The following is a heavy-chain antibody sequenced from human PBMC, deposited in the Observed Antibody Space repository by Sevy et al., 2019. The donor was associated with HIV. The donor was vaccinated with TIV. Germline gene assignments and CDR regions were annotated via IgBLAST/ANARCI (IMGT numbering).Heavy chain of an antibody. Sequence: GGSLRLSCAASGFIFSGYGMHWVRQAPGRGLEWVSFISFDGNKKYYAEFVKGRFTISKDTSKNTLFLEMNSLGAEDTAVYFCAEEERGFCEDKTGYYADGPSVDYWGQGTLVTVSS. CDR1: GFIFSGYG. CDR3: AEEERGFCEDKTGYYADGPSVDY. D-gene: IGHD3-9*01. J-gene: IGHJ4*01. V-gene: IGHV3-30*18. CDR2: ISFDGNKK.